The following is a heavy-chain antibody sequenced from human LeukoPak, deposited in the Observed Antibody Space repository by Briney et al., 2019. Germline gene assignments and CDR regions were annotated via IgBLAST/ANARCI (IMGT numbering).Heavy chain of an antibody. CDR3: ARHAPGSGWLYGY. J-gene: IGHJ4*02. CDR1: GGSISFYY. D-gene: IGHD2/OR15-2a*01. CDR2: IYYSGST. Sequence: SETLSLTCTVSGGSISFYYWSWIRQPPGKGLEWIGYIYYSGSTNYNPSLKSRVTISVDTSKNQFSLKLSSVTAADTAVYCCARHAPGSGWLYGYWGQGTLVTVSS. V-gene: IGHV4-59*08.